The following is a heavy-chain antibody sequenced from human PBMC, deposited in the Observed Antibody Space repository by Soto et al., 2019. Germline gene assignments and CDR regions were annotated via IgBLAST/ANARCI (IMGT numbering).Heavy chain of an antibody. CDR3: AKDARDTGGNSGIDY. V-gene: IGHV3-23*01. J-gene: IGHJ4*02. CDR2: IIGSGAIT. CDR1: GFTFNSYA. D-gene: IGHD4-4*01. Sequence: LXLSCVGSGFTFNSYAMSWVRQAPGMGLEWVSSIIGSGAITYYADSVKGRFTISRDNSKSTLYLQMNSLRVEDTALYYCAKDARDTGGNSGIDYWGQGTLVTVSS.